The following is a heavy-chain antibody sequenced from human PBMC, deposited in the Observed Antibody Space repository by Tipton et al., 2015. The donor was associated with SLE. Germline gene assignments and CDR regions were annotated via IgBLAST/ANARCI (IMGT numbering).Heavy chain of an antibody. Sequence: SLRLSCVASGFTFSNYGMHWVRQAPGRGLEWVAYIRYDGAVKNYADSVKGRFTISRDNARNSLYLQMNSLRAEGTAVYYCVRDNDWALDYWGQGTLVTVSS. CDR1: GFTFSNYG. D-gene: IGHD3-9*01. V-gene: IGHV3-30*02. CDR2: IRYDGAVK. CDR3: VRDNDWALDY. J-gene: IGHJ4*02.